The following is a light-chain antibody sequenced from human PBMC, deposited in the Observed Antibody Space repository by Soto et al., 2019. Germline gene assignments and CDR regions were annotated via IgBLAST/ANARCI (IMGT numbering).Light chain of an antibody. CDR3: QQYNSYST. J-gene: IGKJ2*01. Sequence: DVQMTQSPSTLSASVGDRVTITCRASQSISTWLAWYQQKPGKDPKLLIYKTSSLDSGVPSRFSGSGSGTEFTLTISSLQPYEFATYYCQQYNSYSTFGQGTKLEIK. CDR2: KTS. CDR1: QSISTW. V-gene: IGKV1-5*03.